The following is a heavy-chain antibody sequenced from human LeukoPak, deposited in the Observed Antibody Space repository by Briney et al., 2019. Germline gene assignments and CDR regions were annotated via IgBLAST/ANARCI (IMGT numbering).Heavy chain of an antibody. J-gene: IGHJ4*02. V-gene: IGHV4-4*07. D-gene: IGHD3-3*01. CDR2: IYTSGST. CDR3: ARQTFWSGYPPSDY. CDR1: GGSISSYY. Sequence: PSETLSLTCTVSGGSISSYYWSWIRQPAGRGLEWIGRIYTSGSTNYNPSLKSRVTISVDTSKNQFSLKLSSVTAADTAVYYCARQTFWSGYPPSDYWGQGTLVTVSS.